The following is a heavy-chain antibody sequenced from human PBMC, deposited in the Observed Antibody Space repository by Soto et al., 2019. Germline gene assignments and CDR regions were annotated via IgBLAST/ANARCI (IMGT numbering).Heavy chain of an antibody. CDR3: AFGEDYFDY. CDR1: GFTFSGSA. J-gene: IGHJ4*02. V-gene: IGHV3-73*02. CDR2: VRTKTNNYAT. D-gene: IGHD3-10*01. Sequence: EVQLVESGGGLVQPGGSLKLSCAASGFTFSGSAVHWVRQASGKGLEWVGRVRTKTNNYATEYAASVKGRFTISRDDSKNTLYLQMNSLRAEDTAVYYCAFGEDYFDYWGQGTLVTVSS.